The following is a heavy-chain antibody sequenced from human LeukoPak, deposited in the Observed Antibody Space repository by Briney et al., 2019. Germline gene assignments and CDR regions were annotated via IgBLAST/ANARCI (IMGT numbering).Heavy chain of an antibody. CDR1: GYTFTGYY. CDR3: ARVWAPIAVAGISNAFDI. Sequence: ASVKVSCKASGYTFTGYYMHWVRQAPGQGLEWMGRINPNSGGTNYAQKFQGRVTMTRETSISTAYMELSRLRSDDTAVYYCARVWAPIAVAGISNAFDIWGQGTMVTVSS. J-gene: IGHJ3*02. CDR2: INPNSGGT. V-gene: IGHV1-2*06. D-gene: IGHD6-19*01.